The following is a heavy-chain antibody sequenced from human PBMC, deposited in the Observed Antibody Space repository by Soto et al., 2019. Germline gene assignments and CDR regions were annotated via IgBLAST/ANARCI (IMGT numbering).Heavy chain of an antibody. CDR1: GFIFSNYA. V-gene: IGHV3-64*07. Sequence: EVQLVESGGGLVQRGGSLRLSCAASGFIFSNYAMHWVRQAPGKGLEYVSFISSSGGSTYYADSVKGRFTISRDNSKNTLFLQMGSLRAEDMAVYYCARGEYSGYDRVSDFDHWGQGTLVTVSS. D-gene: IGHD5-12*01. CDR3: ARGEYSGYDRVSDFDH. CDR2: ISSSGGST. J-gene: IGHJ4*02.